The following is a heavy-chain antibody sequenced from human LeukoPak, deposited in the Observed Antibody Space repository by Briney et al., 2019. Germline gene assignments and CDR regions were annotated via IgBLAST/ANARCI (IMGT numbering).Heavy chain of an antibody. V-gene: IGHV4-59*01. CDR3: ARGGDYYDSSGYYHAAFDI. J-gene: IGHJ3*02. Sequence: SETLSLTCTVSGGSISSYYWSWIRQPPGKGLEWIGYIYYSGSTNYNPSLKSRVAISVDTSKNQFSLKLSSVTAADTAVYYCARGGDYYDSSGYYHAAFDIWGQGTMVTVSS. CDR1: GGSISSYY. CDR2: IYYSGST. D-gene: IGHD3-22*01.